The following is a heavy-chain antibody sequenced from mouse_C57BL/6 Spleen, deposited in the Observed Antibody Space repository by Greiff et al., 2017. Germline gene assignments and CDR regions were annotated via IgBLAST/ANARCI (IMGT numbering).Heavy chain of an antibody. CDR1: GYTFTDYE. V-gene: IGHV1-15*01. CDR2: IDPETGGT. CDR3: TLTGTGY. D-gene: IGHD4-1*01. Sequence: VKLVESGAELVRPGASVTLSCKASGYTFTDYEMHWVKQTPVHGLEWIGAIDPETGGTAYNQKFKGKAILTADKSSSTAYMELRSLTSEDSAVYYCTLTGTGYWGQGTTLTVSS. J-gene: IGHJ2*01.